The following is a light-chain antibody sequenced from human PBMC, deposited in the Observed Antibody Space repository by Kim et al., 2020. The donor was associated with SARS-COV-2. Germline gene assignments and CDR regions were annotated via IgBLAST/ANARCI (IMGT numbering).Light chain of an antibody. CDR3: QQLNYNPLT. CDR2: DAS. Sequence: ASVGDRVTITCRASQDISSSFAWYQQKPGKAPNLLIYDASTLQSGVPSRFSGSGSGTVFALTISSLQPEDFATYYCQQLNYNPLTFGGGTKVDIK. CDR1: QDISSS. J-gene: IGKJ4*01. V-gene: IGKV1-9*01.